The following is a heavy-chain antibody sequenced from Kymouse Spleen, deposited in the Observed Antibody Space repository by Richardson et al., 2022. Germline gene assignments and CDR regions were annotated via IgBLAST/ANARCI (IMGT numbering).Heavy chain of an antibody. CDR1: GFTFSNAW. J-gene: IGHJ4*02. V-gene: IGHV3-15*01. CDR2: IKSKTDGGTT. CDR3: TTKDSYSSSYYFDY. D-gene: IGHD6-6*01. Sequence: EVQLVESGGGLVKPGGSLRLSCAASGFTFSNAWMSWVRQAPGKGLEWVGRIKSKTDGGTTDYAAPVKGRFTISRDDSKNTLYLQMNSLKTEDTAVYYCTTKDSYSSSYYFDYWGQGTLVTVSS.